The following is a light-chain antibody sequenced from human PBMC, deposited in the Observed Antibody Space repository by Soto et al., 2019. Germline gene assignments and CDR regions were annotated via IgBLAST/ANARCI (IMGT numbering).Light chain of an antibody. J-gene: IGKJ1*01. Sequence: DFQMTQSPSTLSASLGDRVTITCRASQNINNWFAWYQKKPGKAPKFLIYDASTLQRGYRSRFSGSGFGTEFSLTIRSLQAHDFGSYYCQHTRTFGQGTKVDIK. CDR3: QHTRT. V-gene: IGKV1-5*01. CDR2: DAS. CDR1: QNINNW.